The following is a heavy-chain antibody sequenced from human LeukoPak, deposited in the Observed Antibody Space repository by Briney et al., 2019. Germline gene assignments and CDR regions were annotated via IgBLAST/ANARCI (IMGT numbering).Heavy chain of an antibody. CDR1: GYTFTSYD. J-gene: IGHJ6*03. V-gene: IGHV1-8*01. CDR2: MNPNSGNT. CDR3: ARALSWTTDSYYYMDV. D-gene: IGHD3/OR15-3a*01. Sequence: ASVKVSCKASGYTFTSYDINWVRQATGQGLEWMGWMNPNSGNTGYAQKFQGRVTMTKNTSITTAYMELSSLRSEDTAVYYCARALSWTTDSYYYMDVWGKGATVTVSS.